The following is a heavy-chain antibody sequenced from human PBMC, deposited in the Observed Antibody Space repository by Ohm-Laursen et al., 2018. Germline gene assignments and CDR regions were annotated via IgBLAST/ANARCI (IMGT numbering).Heavy chain of an antibody. V-gene: IGHV4-38-2*01. Sequence: GTLSLTCAVSGYSISSGYYWGWIRQPPGKGLEWIGTIYHSGSTNYNPSLKSRVTISVDTSKNHFSLKLSSVTAADTAVYYCARAQNTMVRGVIPRPNWFDPWGQGTLVTVSS. CDR2: IYHSGST. D-gene: IGHD3-10*01. J-gene: IGHJ5*02. CDR3: ARAQNTMVRGVIPRPNWFDP. CDR1: GYSISSGYY.